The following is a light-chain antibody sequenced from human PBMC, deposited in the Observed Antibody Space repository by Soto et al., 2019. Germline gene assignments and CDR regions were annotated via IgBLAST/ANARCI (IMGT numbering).Light chain of an antibody. Sequence: IVWTQPPSTRTLYHGERATLSCRASQSVSSYLLWYQQKPGQAPRLLIYDASNRATGIPARFSGSGSGTDFTLTISSLEPEDFAVYYCQQRSNWPPTWTFGQGAKV. CDR1: QSVSSY. J-gene: IGKJ1*01. CDR3: QQRSNWPPTWT. V-gene: IGKV3-11*01. CDR2: DAS.